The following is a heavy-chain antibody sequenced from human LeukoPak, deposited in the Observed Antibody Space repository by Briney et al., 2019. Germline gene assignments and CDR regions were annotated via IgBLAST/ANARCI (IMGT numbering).Heavy chain of an antibody. CDR1: GGTFSSYA. CDR3: ARVDILTGYYFFDY. J-gene: IGHJ4*02. CDR2: IIPIFGTA. V-gene: IGHV1-69*06. Sequence: SVKVSCKASGGTFSSYAISWVRQAPGQGLEWMGGIIPIFGTANYAQKFQGRVTITADKSTSTAYMELRSLRSDDTAVYFCARVDILTGYYFFDYWGQGTLVTVSS. D-gene: IGHD3-9*01.